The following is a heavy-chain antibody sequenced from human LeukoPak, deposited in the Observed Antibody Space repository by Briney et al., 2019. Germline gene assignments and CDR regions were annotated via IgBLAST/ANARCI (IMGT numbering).Heavy chain of an antibody. V-gene: IGHV4-39*07. J-gene: IGHJ5*02. CDR2: IYYSGST. Sequence: SETLSLTCTVSGGSISSSSYYWGWIRQPPGKGLEWIGSIYYSGSTYYNPSLKSRVTISVDTSKNQFSLKLSSVTAADTAVYYCARGVVVPAAMFGGNWFDPWGQGTLVTVSS. D-gene: IGHD2-2*01. CDR1: GGSISSSSYY. CDR3: ARGVVVPAAMFGGNWFDP.